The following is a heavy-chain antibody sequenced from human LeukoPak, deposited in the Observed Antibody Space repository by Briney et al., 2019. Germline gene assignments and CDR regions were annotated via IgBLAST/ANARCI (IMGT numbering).Heavy chain of an antibody. CDR3: ARWAGGSTDAFDI. J-gene: IGHJ3*02. Sequence: ASVKVSFKVSGYTLTELSMHWVRQAPGKGLEWMGGFDPEDGETIYAQKFQGRVTMTTDTSTSTAYMELRSLRSDDTAVYYCARWAGGSTDAFDIWGQGTMVTVSS. V-gene: IGHV1-24*01. CDR1: GYTLTELS. CDR2: FDPEDGET. D-gene: IGHD5-24*01.